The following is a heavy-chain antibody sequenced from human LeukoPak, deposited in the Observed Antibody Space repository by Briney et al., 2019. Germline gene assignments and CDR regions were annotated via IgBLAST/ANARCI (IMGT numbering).Heavy chain of an antibody. D-gene: IGHD2-21*02. J-gene: IGHJ6*02. V-gene: IGHV3-30*03. CDR2: ISYDGSNK. Sequence: GSLRLSCAASGFTFSSYGMHWVRQAPGKGLEWVAVISYDGSNKYYADSVKGRFTISRDNSKNTLYLQMNSLRAEDTAVYYCARDLEYKVTAIQSLYYYYGMDVWGQGTTVTVSS. CDR3: ARDLEYKVTAIQSLYYYYGMDV. CDR1: GFTFSSYG.